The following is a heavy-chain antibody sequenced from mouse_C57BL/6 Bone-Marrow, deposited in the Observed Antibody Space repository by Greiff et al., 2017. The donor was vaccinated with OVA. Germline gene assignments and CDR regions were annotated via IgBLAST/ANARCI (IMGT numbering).Heavy chain of an antibody. CDR3: ARRRVTITPWFAY. V-gene: IGHV1-55*01. D-gene: IGHD1-2*01. J-gene: IGHJ3*01. CDR2: IYPGSGST. Sequence: QVQLKQPGAELVKPGASVKMSCKASGYTFTSYWITWVKQRPGQGLEWIGDIYPGSGSTNYNEKFKSKATLTVDTSSSTAYMQLSSLTSEDSAVYYCARRRVTITPWFAYWGQGTLVTVSA. CDR1: GYTFTSYW.